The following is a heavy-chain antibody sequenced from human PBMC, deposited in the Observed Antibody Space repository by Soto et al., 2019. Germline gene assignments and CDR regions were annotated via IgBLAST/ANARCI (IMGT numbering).Heavy chain of an antibody. CDR2: LSGSGTST. J-gene: IGHJ4*01. D-gene: IGHD6-19*01. V-gene: IGHV3-23*01. CDR1: GVTFVNYA. Sequence: EVQLLESGGGLVQPGGSLRLSCAASGVTFVNYAMNWFRQSPGKGLEWVATLSGSGTSTYYADSAKGRFTSSSDTSRNTRYLQMISLRAEDTSVYYCAKGTTNGGWVNPVDCWGHGTRVTVSS. CDR3: AKGTTNGGWVNPVDC.